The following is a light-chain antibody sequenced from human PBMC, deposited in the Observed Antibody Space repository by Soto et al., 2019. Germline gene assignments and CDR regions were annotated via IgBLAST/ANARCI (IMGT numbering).Light chain of an antibody. CDR1: QSIHTS. Sequence: TQSPATLSLSPGERATLSCRASQSIHTSLAWYQQKPGQPPRLVVYDSTLRANGVPDRFSGSGSGTDFTLTISGLQSEDFAVYYCQQYNNWPQTFGQGTKVDIK. J-gene: IGKJ1*01. CDR2: DST. CDR3: QQYNNWPQT. V-gene: IGKV3D-15*01.